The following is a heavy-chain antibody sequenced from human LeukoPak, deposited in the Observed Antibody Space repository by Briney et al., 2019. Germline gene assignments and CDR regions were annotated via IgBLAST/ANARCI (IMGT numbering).Heavy chain of an antibody. Sequence: GGSLRLSCAASGFSFSSYAMSWVRQAPGKGLEWVSIITFNGGNTYYASVESRFTISRDNSKNTLYLQMSSLRADDTAVYYCARTDINGWCFDSWGQGTLVTVSS. J-gene: IGHJ4*02. CDR3: ARTDINGWCFDS. D-gene: IGHD6-19*01. V-gene: IGHV3-23*01. CDR1: GFSFSSYA. CDR2: ITFNGGNT.